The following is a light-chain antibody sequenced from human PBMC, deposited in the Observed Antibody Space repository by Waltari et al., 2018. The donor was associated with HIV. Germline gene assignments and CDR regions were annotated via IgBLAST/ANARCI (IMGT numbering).Light chain of an antibody. Sequence: QSVLTQPPSVSGAPGQRGTIPCTGSSSHIGAGNDVHWNQQLPGTAPKLLLYGNADRPPGAPARFSGAKSGTAASRAIRGLRAEDEPDYYCQSYDSSLGVLFGGRTKLTVL. CDR1: SSHIGAGND. J-gene: IGLJ2*01. CDR2: GNA. CDR3: QSYDSSLGVL. V-gene: IGLV1-40*01.